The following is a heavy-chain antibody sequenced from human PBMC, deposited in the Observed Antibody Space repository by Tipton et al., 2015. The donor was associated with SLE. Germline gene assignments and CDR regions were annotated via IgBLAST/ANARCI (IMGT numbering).Heavy chain of an antibody. CDR2: VYTTRST. D-gene: IGHD6-19*01. V-gene: IGHV4-4*07. J-gene: IGHJ4*02. CDR1: GGSISSYY. CDR3: ARVTVAGKVDY. Sequence: TLSLTCTVSGGSISSYYWTWVRQPAGKGLEWIGRVYTTRSTNYNPSLKSRVTMSVDTSKNQFSLKLTSVTAADTAVYYCARVTVAGKVDYWGQGTLVTVSS.